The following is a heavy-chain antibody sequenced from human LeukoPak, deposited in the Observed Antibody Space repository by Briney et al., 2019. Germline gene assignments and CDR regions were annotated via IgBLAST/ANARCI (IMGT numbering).Heavy chain of an antibody. CDR3: ATVFYYGSGSYFPLGF. CDR2: ISGSGGST. V-gene: IGHV3-23*01. Sequence: GGSLRLSCAASGFTFSSYAMSWVRQAPGKGLEWVSAISGSGGSTYYADSVKGRFTISRDNSKNTLYLQMNSLRAEDTAVYYCATVFYYGSGSYFPLGFWGQGTLVTVSS. CDR1: GFTFSSYA. D-gene: IGHD3-10*01. J-gene: IGHJ4*02.